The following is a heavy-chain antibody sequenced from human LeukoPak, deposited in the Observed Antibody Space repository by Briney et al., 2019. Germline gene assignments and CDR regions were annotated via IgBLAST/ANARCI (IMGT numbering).Heavy chain of an antibody. Sequence: TSETLSLTCAVYVGSFSGYYWSWIRQPPGKGLEWIGQINHSGSTNYNPSLKSRVTISVDTSKNQFSLKLSPVTAADTAVYYCASSLTGYYTHFDYWGQGTLVTVSS. V-gene: IGHV4-34*01. CDR1: VGSFSGYY. CDR2: INHSGST. D-gene: IGHD3-9*01. CDR3: ASSLTGYYTHFDY. J-gene: IGHJ4*02.